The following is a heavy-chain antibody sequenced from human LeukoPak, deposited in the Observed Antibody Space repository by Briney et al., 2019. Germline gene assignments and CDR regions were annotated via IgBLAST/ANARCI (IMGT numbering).Heavy chain of an antibody. V-gene: IGHV1-18*01. CDR2: ISAYNGNT. D-gene: IGHD6-13*01. CDR3: ARDPTLIAAAASFDY. Sequence: ASVKVSCTASGYTFTSYGISWVRQAPGQGLEWMGWISAYNGNTNYAQKLQGRVTMTTDTSTSTAYMELRSLRSDDTAVYYCARDPTLIAAAASFDYWGQGTLVTVSS. CDR1: GYTFTSYG. J-gene: IGHJ4*02.